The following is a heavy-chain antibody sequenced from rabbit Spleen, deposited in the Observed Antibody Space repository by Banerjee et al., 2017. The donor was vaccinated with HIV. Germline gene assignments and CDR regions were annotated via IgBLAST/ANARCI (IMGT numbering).Heavy chain of an antibody. Sequence: QLLEESGGDLVKPGASLTLTCTASGLDVSSSYWICWVRQAPGKGLEWIACIDVSNTGSTHYASWAKGRITISKTSSTTVTLQMASLTAADTATYFCARDAAGREDFNLWGPGTLVTVS. J-gene: IGHJ4*01. CDR1: GLDVSSSYW. V-gene: IGHV1S40*01. D-gene: IGHD4-2*01. CDR3: ARDAAGREDFNL. CDR2: IDVSNTGST.